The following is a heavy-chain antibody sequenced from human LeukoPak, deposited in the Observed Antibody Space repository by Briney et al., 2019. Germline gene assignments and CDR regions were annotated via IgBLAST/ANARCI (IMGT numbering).Heavy chain of an antibody. D-gene: IGHD6-13*01. J-gene: IGHJ3*02. CDR1: GGSISSGSYY. CDR3: ARPRSGYSSSLDAFDI. V-gene: IGHV4-30-4*08. Sequence: SETLSLTCTVSGGSISSGSYYWSWIRQPPGKGLEWIGYIYYSGSTYYNPSLKSRVTISVDTSKNQFSLKLSSVPAADTAVYYCARPRSGYSSSLDAFDIWGQGTMVTVSS. CDR2: IYYSGST.